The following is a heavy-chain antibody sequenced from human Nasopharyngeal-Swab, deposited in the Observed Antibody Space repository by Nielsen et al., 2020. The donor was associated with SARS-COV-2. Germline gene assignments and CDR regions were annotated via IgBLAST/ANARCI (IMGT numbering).Heavy chain of an antibody. Sequence: WIRQPPGKGLEWIGYIYYSGSTYYNPSLKSRVTISVDTSKNQFSLKLSSVTAADTAVYYCDRVVVVAATRLAFDIWGKGTMVTVSS. J-gene: IGHJ3*02. CDR3: DRVVVVAATRLAFDI. CDR2: IYYSGST. V-gene: IGHV4-30-4*01. D-gene: IGHD2-15*01.